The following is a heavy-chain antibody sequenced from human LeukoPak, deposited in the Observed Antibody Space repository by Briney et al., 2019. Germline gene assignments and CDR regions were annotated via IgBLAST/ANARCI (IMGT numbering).Heavy chain of an antibody. CDR2: IYHSGST. Sequence: SETLSLTCAVSGGSISSGGYSWSWIRQPPGKGLEWIGYIYHSGSTYYNPSLKSRVTISVDTSKNQFSLKLSSVTAADTAVYYCARHAQWLVDYWGQGTLVTVSS. V-gene: IGHV4-30-2*03. CDR3: ARHAQWLVDY. D-gene: IGHD6-19*01. J-gene: IGHJ4*02. CDR1: GGSISSGGYS.